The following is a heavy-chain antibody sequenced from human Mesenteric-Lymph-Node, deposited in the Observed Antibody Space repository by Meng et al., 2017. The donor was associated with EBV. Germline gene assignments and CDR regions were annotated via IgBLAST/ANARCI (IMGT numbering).Heavy chain of an antibody. CDR1: GGSISNDPW. V-gene: IGHV4-4*02. Sequence: LQEQVPGLVKPAGTLPLTCGVSGGSISNDPWWSWVRQPPGKGLEWIGEMYHSGSTNYNPSLKSRVTISVDKSKNQFFLNLNSVTAADTAVYYCARGREYSWGYWGQGTLVTVSS. CDR2: MYHSGST. D-gene: IGHD4-11*01. J-gene: IGHJ4*02. CDR3: ARGREYSWGY.